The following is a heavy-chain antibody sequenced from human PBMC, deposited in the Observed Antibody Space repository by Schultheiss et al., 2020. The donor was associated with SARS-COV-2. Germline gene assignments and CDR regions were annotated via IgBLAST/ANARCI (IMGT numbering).Heavy chain of an antibody. V-gene: IGHV4-38-2*01. CDR1: GYSISSGYY. Sequence: SETLSLTCAVSGYSISSGYYWGWIRQPPGKGLEWIGEINHSGSTNYNPSLKSRVTLSVDTSRNQFSLKLSSVTAADTAVYYCARAVVTVNAYNWFDPWGQGTLVTVSS. J-gene: IGHJ5*02. CDR3: ARAVVTVNAYNWFDP. CDR2: INHSGST. D-gene: IGHD2-21*02.